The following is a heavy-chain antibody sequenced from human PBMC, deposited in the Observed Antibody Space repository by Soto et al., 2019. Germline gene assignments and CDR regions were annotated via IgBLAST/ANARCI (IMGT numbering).Heavy chain of an antibody. CDR2: ISHSGSYI. Sequence: AQLVESGGSLVKPGGSLRLSCAASGFSFGDYIMNWVRQAPGRGLEWVASISHSGSYIFYADSVKGRFTISRDNSRDSLYLQMNSLRVDDTAIYYCASPRDYCVTTSNCFIASDIWGQGTRVTVSS. CDR3: ASPRDYCVTTSNCFIASDI. J-gene: IGHJ3*02. CDR1: GFSFGDYI. D-gene: IGHD4-17*01. V-gene: IGHV3-21*01.